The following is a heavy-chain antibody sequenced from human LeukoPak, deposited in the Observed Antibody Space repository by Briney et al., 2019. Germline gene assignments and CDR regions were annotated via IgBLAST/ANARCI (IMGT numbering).Heavy chain of an antibody. CDR1: GFPFGDYA. V-gene: IGHV3-49*03. CDR3: TTEPPMDFFVVLPA. CDR2: IRNRAYGGTP. D-gene: IGHD2-2*01. J-gene: IGHJ5*02. Sequence: GGSLRLSCSASGFPFGDYAMIWFRQAPGKGLEWVGFIRNRAYGGTPEYAASVKGRFTISRDDSKNIAYLQMNSLNTEDTAVYYCTTEPPMDFFVVLPAWGQGTLVTVSS.